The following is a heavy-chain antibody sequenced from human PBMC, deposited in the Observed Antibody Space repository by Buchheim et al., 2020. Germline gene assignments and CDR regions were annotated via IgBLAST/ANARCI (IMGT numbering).Heavy chain of an antibody. J-gene: IGHJ4*02. CDR3: ARGLVGATLGYFDY. V-gene: IGHV3-30-3*01. CDR2: ISYDGSNK. D-gene: IGHD1-26*01. CDR1: GFTFSSYA. Sequence: QVQLVESGGGVVQPGRSLRLSCAASGFTFSSYAMHWVRQAPGKGLEWVAVISYDGSNKYYADSVKGRLTISRDNSKNKLYLKMNSLRAEDTAVYYCARGLVGATLGYFDYWGQGTL.